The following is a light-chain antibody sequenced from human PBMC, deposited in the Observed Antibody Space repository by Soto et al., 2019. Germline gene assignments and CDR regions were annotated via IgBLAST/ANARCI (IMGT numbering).Light chain of an antibody. CDR2: GAS. J-gene: IGKJ2*01. Sequence: EVVMTQSPAILSVSPGERVALSCRASQSVSSSYLAWYQQKPGQAPRLLIYGASSRATGIPDRFSGSGSGTDFTLTISRLEPEDLAVYYCQQFRSSPYTFGQGTKVDIK. CDR1: QSVSSSY. CDR3: QQFRSSPYT. V-gene: IGKV3-20*01.